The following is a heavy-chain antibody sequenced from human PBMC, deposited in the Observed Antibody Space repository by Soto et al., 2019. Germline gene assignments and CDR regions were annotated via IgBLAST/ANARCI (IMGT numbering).Heavy chain of an antibody. CDR2: FDPEDGET. D-gene: IGHD5-12*01. Sequence: ASVKVSCTVSGYTLTELSMHWVRHAPGKGLEWMGGFDPEDGETIYAQKFQGRVTMTEDTSTDTAYMELSSLRSEDTAVYYCATAVGIVAPTRLFYYWGQGTLVTVSS. V-gene: IGHV1-24*01. CDR3: ATAVGIVAPTRLFYY. J-gene: IGHJ4*02. CDR1: GYTLTELS.